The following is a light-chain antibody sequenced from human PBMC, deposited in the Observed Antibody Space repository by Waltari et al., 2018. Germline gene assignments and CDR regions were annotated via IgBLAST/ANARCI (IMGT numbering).Light chain of an antibody. Sequence: QSVLKQPPSVSGAPAQSLTISCPRSSSNLGAYYLQWYQQLPGMAPKLLIYENTKRPSGVSLRFSGSQSGTSASLTITGLQSEDEADYYCQSYDSNLSVRLFGGGTRLTVL. J-gene: IGLJ7*01. CDR1: SSNLGAYY. V-gene: IGLV1-40*01. CDR2: ENT. CDR3: QSYDSNLSVRL.